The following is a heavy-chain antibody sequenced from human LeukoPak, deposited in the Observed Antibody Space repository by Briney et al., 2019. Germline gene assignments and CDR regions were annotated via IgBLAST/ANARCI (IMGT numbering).Heavy chain of an antibody. D-gene: IGHD3-10*01. CDR3: ARLGVGYYGSGSYYGPSDYYGMDV. CDR1: GFTLSSYE. J-gene: IGHJ6*02. Sequence: GGSLRLSCAASGFTLSSYEMNWVRQAPGKGLEWVSYISSSGSTIYYADSVKGRFTISRDNAKNSLYLQMNSLRAEDTALYYCARLGVGYYGSGSYYGPSDYYGMDVWGQGTTVTVSS. CDR2: ISSSGSTI. V-gene: IGHV3-48*03.